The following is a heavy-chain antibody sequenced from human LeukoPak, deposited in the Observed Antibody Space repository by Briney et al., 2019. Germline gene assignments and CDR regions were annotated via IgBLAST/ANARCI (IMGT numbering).Heavy chain of an antibody. CDR2: ISGSATAT. J-gene: IGHJ4*02. D-gene: IGHD6-13*01. CDR3: ARESVSSSFDY. CDR1: GFSFSSYA. Sequence: GGSLRLSCAASGFSFSSYAMSWVRQAPGKGLEWVSAISGSATATNYADSVKGRFTISRDNSKSTLYLQMNSLRVEDTAMYYCARESVSSSFDYWGQGTLVTVSS. V-gene: IGHV3-23*01.